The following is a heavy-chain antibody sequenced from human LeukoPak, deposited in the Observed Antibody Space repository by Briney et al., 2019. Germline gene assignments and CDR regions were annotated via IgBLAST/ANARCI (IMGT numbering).Heavy chain of an antibody. D-gene: IGHD6-19*01. J-gene: IGHJ4*02. CDR2: ISGSGGST. CDR1: GFTFSSYA. CDR3: AKVKSSGWYYFDY. Sequence: QPGGSLRLSCAASGFTFSSYAMSWVRLAPGKGLEWVSAISGSGGSTYYADSVKGRFTISRDNSKNTLYLQMNSLRAEDTAVYYCAKVKSSGWYYFDYWGQGTLVTVSS. V-gene: IGHV3-23*01.